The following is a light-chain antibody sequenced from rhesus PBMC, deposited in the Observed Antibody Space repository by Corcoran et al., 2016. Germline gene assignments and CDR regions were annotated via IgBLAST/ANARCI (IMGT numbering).Light chain of an antibody. CDR3: SCSLTTRDTL. J-gene: IGLJ2*01. CDR1: RGDIGGYNY. Sequence: QAARTQPRSVSGSPGQSVTISCTGTRGDIGGYNYVSWYQQFPGTVPKLLIYEVLQRPSGVSDRFSGSRSGNTASLTISGLQADDEADYYCSCSLTTRDTLFGGGSRLTVL. CDR2: EVL. V-gene: IGLV2-32*02.